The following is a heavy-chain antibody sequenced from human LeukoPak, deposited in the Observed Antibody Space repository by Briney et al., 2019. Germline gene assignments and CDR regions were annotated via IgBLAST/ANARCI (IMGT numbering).Heavy chain of an antibody. CDR2: ISSHGSGI. CDR3: ARGLTTSGPYYDY. CDR1: GFTFSAHT. D-gene: IGHD4/OR15-4a*01. V-gene: IGHV3-48*04. J-gene: IGHJ4*02. Sequence: QPGGSLRLSCATSGFTFSAHTMNWVRQGPMRGLEWVAYISSHGSGIYYADSVKGRFTISRDNANNSVYLQMNNLGVDDTAVYYCARGLTTSGPYYDYWGRGTQVTVSS.